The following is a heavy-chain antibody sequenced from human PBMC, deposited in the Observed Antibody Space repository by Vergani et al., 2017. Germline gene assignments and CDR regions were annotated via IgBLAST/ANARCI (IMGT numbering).Heavy chain of an antibody. J-gene: IGHJ6*03. CDR2: IYYSGST. V-gene: IGHV4-59*01. CDR1: GGSISSYY. Sequence: QVQLQESGPGLVKPSETLSLTCTVSGGSISSYYWSWIRQPPGKGLEWIGYIYYSGSTNYNPSLKSRVTISVDTSKKQFSLKLSSVTAADTAVYYCASSYVRYYYYYMDVWGKGTTVTVSS. CDR3: ASSYVRYYYYYMDV. D-gene: IGHD1-26*01.